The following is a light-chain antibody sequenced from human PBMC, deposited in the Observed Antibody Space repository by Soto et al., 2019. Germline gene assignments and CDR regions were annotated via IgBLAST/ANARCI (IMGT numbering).Light chain of an antibody. CDR1: QSVISSY. Sequence: EIVLTQSPGTLSLSPGERATVSCRPSQSVISSYLAWYQQKPGQAPRLLIYGVYTRAPGIPARFSGSGSGTEFTLTISSLEPEDSAVYYCQQRHMWPITFGQGTRLEIK. J-gene: IGKJ5*01. CDR3: QQRHMWPIT. CDR2: GVY. V-gene: IGKV3D-20*02.